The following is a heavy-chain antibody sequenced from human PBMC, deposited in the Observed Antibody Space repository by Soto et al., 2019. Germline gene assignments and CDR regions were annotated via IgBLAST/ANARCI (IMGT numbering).Heavy chain of an antibody. CDR2: IYYSGST. Sequence: QVQLQESGPGLVKPSQTLSLTCTVSGGSISSGGYYWSWIRQHPGKGLEWIGYIYYSGSTYYNPSLTGRVTISVDTSKNQFSLKLSSVTAADTALYYCASCHDYMQAFDIWGQGTMVTVSS. V-gene: IGHV4-31*03. CDR1: GGSISSGGYY. CDR3: ASCHDYMQAFDI. J-gene: IGHJ3*02. D-gene: IGHD4-4*01.